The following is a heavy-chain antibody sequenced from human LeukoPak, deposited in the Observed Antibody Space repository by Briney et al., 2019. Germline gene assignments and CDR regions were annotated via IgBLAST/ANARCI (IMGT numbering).Heavy chain of an antibody. J-gene: IGHJ6*03. CDR3: ARVKSGYYYYMDV. V-gene: IGHV4-59*01. Sequence: SETLSLTCTVSGGSISSYYWSWIRQPPGKGLEWIGYIYYSGSTNYNPSLKSRVTISVDTSKNQFSLKLSSVTAADTAVYYCARVKSGYYYYMDVWGKGTTVTISS. CDR2: IYYSGST. CDR1: GGSISSYY.